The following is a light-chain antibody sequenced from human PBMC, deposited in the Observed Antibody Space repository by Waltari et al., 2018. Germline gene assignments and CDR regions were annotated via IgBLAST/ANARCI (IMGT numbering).Light chain of an antibody. V-gene: IGKV1-5*03. J-gene: IGKJ4*01. CDR1: QSILTW. CDR2: KAS. Sequence: DIQMTQSPSTLSASAGDRVTITCRASQSILTWLAWYQQKPGKAPRLLMYKASSLQSGVPPRFSGSGSGTEFTLTISSLQPDDFATYYCQQYNTYSPGPTFGGGTKVEIK. CDR3: QQYNTYSPGPT.